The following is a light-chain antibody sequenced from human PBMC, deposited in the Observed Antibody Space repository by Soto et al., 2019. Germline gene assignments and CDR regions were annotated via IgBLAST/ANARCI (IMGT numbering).Light chain of an antibody. CDR1: QSVSSSY. J-gene: IGKJ1*01. CDR3: QQYGSSQT. CDR2: GAS. V-gene: IGKV3-20*01. Sequence: IVLTQSPGTLFLSPGERATLSCRASQSVSSSYLAWYQQKPGQAPRLLIYGASSRATGIPDRFSGSGSGTDVTLTISRLEPEDFAVYYCQQYGSSQTFGHGTKVEIK.